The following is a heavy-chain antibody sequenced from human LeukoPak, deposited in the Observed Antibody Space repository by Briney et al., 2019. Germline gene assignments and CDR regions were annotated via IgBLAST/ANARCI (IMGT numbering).Heavy chain of an antibody. CDR1: GGSISSGDYY. D-gene: IGHD3-22*01. Sequence: SETLSLTCTVSGGSISSGDYYWSWIRQPPGKGLDWIGYIYYSGSTYYNPSLKSRVTISVDTSKHQFSLKLSSVTAADTAVYYCASSGYYTNWFDPWGQGTLVTVSS. CDR3: ASSGYYTNWFDP. V-gene: IGHV4-30-4*01. CDR2: IYYSGST. J-gene: IGHJ5*02.